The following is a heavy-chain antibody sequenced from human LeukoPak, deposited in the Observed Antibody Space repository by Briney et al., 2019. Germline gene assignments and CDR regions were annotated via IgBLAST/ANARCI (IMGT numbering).Heavy chain of an antibody. CDR1: GYTFTSYG. J-gene: IGHJ6*03. D-gene: IGHD3-10*01. CDR3: ARTTTVRGTYYMDV. CDR2: ISAYSGNT. V-gene: IGHV1-18*01. Sequence: ASVKVSCKASGYTFTSYGISWVRQAPGQGLEWMGWISAYSGNTNYAQKLQGRVTMTTDTSTSTAYMELRSLRSDDTAVYYCARTTTVRGTYYMDVWGKGTTVTVSS.